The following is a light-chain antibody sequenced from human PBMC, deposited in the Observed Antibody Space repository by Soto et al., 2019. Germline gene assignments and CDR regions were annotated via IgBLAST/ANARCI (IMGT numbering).Light chain of an antibody. CDR3: QQRSNWPPIIT. CDR1: QSVTTY. V-gene: IGKV3-11*01. Sequence: EITLTQSPATLSLSPGERASLSCRASQSVTTYLAWYQHKPGQPPRLLIYDASTRATGIPDRFSGSGSGTEFTLTISSLEPDDFGVYYCQQRSNWPPIITFGPGTKVDL. J-gene: IGKJ3*01. CDR2: DAS.